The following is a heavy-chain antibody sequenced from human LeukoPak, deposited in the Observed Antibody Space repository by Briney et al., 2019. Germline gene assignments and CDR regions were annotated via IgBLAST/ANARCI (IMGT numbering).Heavy chain of an antibody. D-gene: IGHD3-3*01. CDR1: GFTFSSYW. Sequence: PGRSLRLSCAASGFTFSSYWMSWVRQAPGKGLEWVANIKQDGSEKYYVDSVKGRFTISRDNAKNSLYLQMNSLRAEDTAVYYCARYFGFLEWLSPPYYYYYGMDVWGQGTTVTVSS. J-gene: IGHJ6*02. CDR2: IKQDGSEK. V-gene: IGHV3-7*01. CDR3: ARYFGFLEWLSPPYYYYYGMDV.